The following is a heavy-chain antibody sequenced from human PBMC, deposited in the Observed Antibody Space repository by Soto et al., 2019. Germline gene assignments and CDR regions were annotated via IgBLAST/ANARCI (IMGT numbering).Heavy chain of an antibody. CDR2: ISGSGAST. J-gene: IGHJ4*02. D-gene: IGHD3-16*01. V-gene: IGHV3-23*01. CDR1: GVTFSSYA. Sequence: EVQLLESGGGLVQPGGSLRISCAASGVTFSSYAMSWVRQAPGKGLEWVSVISGSGASTYYADSVKGRFTISRGNSKNTLYLQMNSLRVEDTAVYYCAKSGGVYDYWGQGTLVTVSS. CDR3: AKSGGVYDY.